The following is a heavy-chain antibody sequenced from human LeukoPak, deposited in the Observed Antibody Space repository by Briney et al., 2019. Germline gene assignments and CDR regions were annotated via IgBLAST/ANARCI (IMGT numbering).Heavy chain of an antibody. Sequence: ASVKVSRKASGYTFTSYGISWVRQAPGQGLEWMGWISAYNGNTNYAQKLQGRVTMTTDTSTSTAYMELRSLRSDDTAVYYCARVVAGSYYYGSGSYVLDWGQGTLVTVSS. CDR2: ISAYNGNT. J-gene: IGHJ4*02. CDR3: ARVVAGSYYYGSGSYVLD. CDR1: GYTFTSYG. V-gene: IGHV1-18*01. D-gene: IGHD3-10*01.